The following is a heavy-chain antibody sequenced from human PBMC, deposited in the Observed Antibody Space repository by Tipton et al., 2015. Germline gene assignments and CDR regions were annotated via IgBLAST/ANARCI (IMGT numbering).Heavy chain of an antibody. CDR2: ISSSGSTI. D-gene: IGHD6-6*01. Sequence: SLRLSCAASGFTFSSYEMKWVRQAPGKGLEWVSYISSSGSTIYYADSVKGRFTISRDNAKNSLYLQMNSLRAEDTAVYYCARDQGSSSSRPPWGQGTLVTVSS. J-gene: IGHJ5*02. V-gene: IGHV3-48*03. CDR1: GFTFSSYE. CDR3: ARDQGSSSSRPP.